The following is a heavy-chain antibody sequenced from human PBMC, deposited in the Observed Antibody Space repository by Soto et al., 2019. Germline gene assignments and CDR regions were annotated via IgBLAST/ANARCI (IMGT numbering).Heavy chain of an antibody. CDR1: GGSISSNNYY. Sequence: PSETLSLTCSVSGGSISSNNYYWGWIRQPPGKGLEWIGSIYYSGSTYYTPSLASRVTISVDTSKNQFSLKLSSVTAADTAVYYCALGYCSGGSCWDFDYWGQGSLVTVSS. D-gene: IGHD2-15*01. J-gene: IGHJ4*02. V-gene: IGHV4-39*01. CDR3: ALGYCSGGSCWDFDY. CDR2: IYYSGST.